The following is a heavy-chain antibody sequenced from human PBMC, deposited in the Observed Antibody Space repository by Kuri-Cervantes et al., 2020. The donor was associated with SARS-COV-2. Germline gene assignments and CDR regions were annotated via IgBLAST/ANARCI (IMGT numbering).Heavy chain of an antibody. Sequence: GESLKISCAACGFTFSSYWMHWVRQAPGKGLVWVSRINSDGSSTSYADSVKGRFTISRDNAKNTLYLQMNSLRAEDTAVYYCARGARDIVVVPAAKDWFDPWGQGTLVTVSS. V-gene: IGHV3-74*01. CDR2: INSDGSST. D-gene: IGHD2-2*01. CDR3: ARGARDIVVVPAAKDWFDP. J-gene: IGHJ5*02. CDR1: GFTFSSYW.